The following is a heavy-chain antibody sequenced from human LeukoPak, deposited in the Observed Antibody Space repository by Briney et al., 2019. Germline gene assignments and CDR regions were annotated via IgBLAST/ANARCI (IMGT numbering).Heavy chain of an antibody. Sequence: EDSVKVSCKASGYTFASYYMHWVRQAPGQGLEWMGWISAYNGNTNYAQKLQGRVTMTTDTSTSTAYMELRSLRSDDTAVYYCARVHEVVVVPSALYGMDLWGQGTTVTVSS. CDR2: ISAYNGNT. V-gene: IGHV1-18*04. CDR3: ARVHEVVVVPSALYGMDL. J-gene: IGHJ6*02. CDR1: GYTFASYY. D-gene: IGHD2-2*01.